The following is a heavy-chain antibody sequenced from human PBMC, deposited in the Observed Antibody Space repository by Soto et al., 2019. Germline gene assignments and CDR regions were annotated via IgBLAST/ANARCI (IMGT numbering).Heavy chain of an antibody. CDR3: ARAPTITTNFDS. CDR1: GFTVSSNY. D-gene: IGHD4-4*01. CDR2: IYSGGTT. V-gene: IGHV3-66*01. J-gene: IGHJ4*02. Sequence: EVQLVQSGGGLVQPGGSLRLSCAASGFTVSSNYMSWVRQAPGKGLEWVSIIYSGGTTYYSDSVWGRFTISRDNSKNTLYLQMNSLRPEDTAVYYCARAPTITTNFDSWGQGTLVTVSS.